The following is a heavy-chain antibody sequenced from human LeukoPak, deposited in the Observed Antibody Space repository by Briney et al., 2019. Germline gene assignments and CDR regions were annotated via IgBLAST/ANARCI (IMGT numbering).Heavy chain of an antibody. Sequence: SETLSLTCTVSGGSISSYYWSWIRQPPGKGLEWIGFIYYSGSTNYNPSLKGRVTISVDTSKNQFSLKLTSVTAADTAVYYCARHTGVQLWNPNWFDSWGQGTLVTVSS. D-gene: IGHD5-18*01. V-gene: IGHV4-59*08. J-gene: IGHJ5*01. CDR2: IYYSGST. CDR1: GGSISSYY. CDR3: ARHTGVQLWNPNWFDS.